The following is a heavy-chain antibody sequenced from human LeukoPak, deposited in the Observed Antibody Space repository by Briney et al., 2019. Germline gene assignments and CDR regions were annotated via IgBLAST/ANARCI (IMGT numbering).Heavy chain of an antibody. CDR1: GYTFTSYA. D-gene: IGHD6-13*01. Sequence: ASVKVSCKASGYTFTSYAMNWVRQAPGQGLEWMGWINANTGNPTYAQGFTGRFVFSLDTSVSTAYLQISSLKAEDTAVYYCARGNVISSSWYWFDPWGQGTLVTVSS. CDR2: INANTGNP. J-gene: IGHJ5*02. V-gene: IGHV7-4-1*02. CDR3: ARGNVISSSWYWFDP.